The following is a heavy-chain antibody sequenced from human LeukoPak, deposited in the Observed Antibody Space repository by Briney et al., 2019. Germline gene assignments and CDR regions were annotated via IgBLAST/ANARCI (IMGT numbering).Heavy chain of an antibody. J-gene: IGHJ6*03. Sequence: SETLSLTCTVSGGSISSYYWGWIRQPPGKGLEWIGSIYYSGGTYYNPSLKSRVTISVGTSKNQFSLKLSSVTAADTAVYYCARVSTGTTPLSYYYYYYMDVWGKGTTVTVSS. D-gene: IGHD1-1*01. CDR1: GGSISSYY. CDR3: ARVSTGTTPLSYYYYYYMDV. CDR2: IYYSGGT. V-gene: IGHV4-39*07.